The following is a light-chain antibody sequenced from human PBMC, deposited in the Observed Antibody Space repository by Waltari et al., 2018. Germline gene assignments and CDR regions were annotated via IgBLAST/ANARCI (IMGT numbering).Light chain of an antibody. CDR2: GAS. Sequence: EIVLTQSPATLSLSPGESATLSCRASQSVNKYLDWFQQKPGQAPRLLIYGASNRAAGSPARFSGSGSVTDFTLTISSLEPEDFAVYYCLKRAGGPLFGGGTKVE. J-gene: IGKJ4*01. CDR1: QSVNKY. V-gene: IGKV3-11*01. CDR3: LKRAGGPL.